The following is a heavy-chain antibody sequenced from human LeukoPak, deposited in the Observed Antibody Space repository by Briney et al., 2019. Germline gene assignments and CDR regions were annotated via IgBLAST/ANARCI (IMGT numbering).Heavy chain of an antibody. D-gene: IGHD2-15*01. Sequence: ASVKVSCKASGYTFTSYGISWVRQAPGQGLEWMGWISAYNGNTNYAQKLQGRVTMTTDTSTSTAYMKLRSLRSDDTAVYYCARVISGGSCYGVHGCYWFDPWGQGTLVTVSS. J-gene: IGHJ5*02. V-gene: IGHV1-18*01. CDR2: ISAYNGNT. CDR3: ARVISGGSCYGVHGCYWFDP. CDR1: GYTFTSYG.